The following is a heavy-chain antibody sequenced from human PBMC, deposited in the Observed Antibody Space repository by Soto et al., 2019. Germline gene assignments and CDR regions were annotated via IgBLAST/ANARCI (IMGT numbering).Heavy chain of an antibody. CDR1: GGSISSGGYY. CDR2: IYYTGDT. J-gene: IGHJ4*02. Sequence: QVQLQESGPGLVKPSQTLSLTCTVSGGSISSGGYYWNWIRQHPGKGLEWIGYIYYTGDTYYNPSLMSRVTISLDTSKTQFSLRLSSVTAADTAVYYCARGGRTAAAGVFDYWGQGTLVTVSS. CDR3: ARGGRTAAAGVFDY. V-gene: IGHV4-31*03. D-gene: IGHD6-13*01.